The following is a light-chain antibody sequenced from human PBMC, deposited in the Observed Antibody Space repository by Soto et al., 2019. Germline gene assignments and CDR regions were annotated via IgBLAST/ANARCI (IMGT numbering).Light chain of an antibody. Sequence: EFVLTQSPGTLSLSPGERATLSCRASQTVRNNYLAWYQQKPGQAPRLLIYDASSMATGIPDRFSGGGSGTDFTLTISRLGPADFAVYYCQQFSSYPLTCGGGTKVEIK. CDR3: QQFSSYPLT. CDR2: DAS. V-gene: IGKV3-20*01. CDR1: QTVRNNY. J-gene: IGKJ4*01.